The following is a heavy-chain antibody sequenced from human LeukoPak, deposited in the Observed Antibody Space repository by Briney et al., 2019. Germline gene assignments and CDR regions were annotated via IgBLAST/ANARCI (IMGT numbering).Heavy chain of an antibody. Sequence: SETLSLTCTVSGGSISSSSYYWGWIRQPPGKGLEWIGSIYYSGSTNYNPSLKSRVSISVDTSKNQFSLKLNSVTAADTAVYYCARDTRNGGNSRFDYWGQGTLVTVSS. CDR3: ARDTRNGGNSRFDY. CDR1: GGSISSSSYY. CDR2: IYYSGST. D-gene: IGHD4-23*01. J-gene: IGHJ4*02. V-gene: IGHV4-39*07.